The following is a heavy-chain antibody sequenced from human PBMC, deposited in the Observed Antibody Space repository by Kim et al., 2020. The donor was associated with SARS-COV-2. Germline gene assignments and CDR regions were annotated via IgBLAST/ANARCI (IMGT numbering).Heavy chain of an antibody. D-gene: IGHD3-3*01. CDR1: GGTFSSYA. Sequence: SVKVSCKASGGTFSSYAISWVRQAPGQGLEWMGGIIPIFVTANYAQKFQGRVTITADESTSTAYMELSSLRSEDTAVYYCASDPYYDFWSGYEKGGMDVWGQGTTVTVSS. V-gene: IGHV1-69*13. J-gene: IGHJ6*02. CDR2: IIPIFVTA. CDR3: ASDPYYDFWSGYEKGGMDV.